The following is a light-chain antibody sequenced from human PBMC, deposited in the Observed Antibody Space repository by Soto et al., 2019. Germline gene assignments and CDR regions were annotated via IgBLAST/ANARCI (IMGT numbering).Light chain of an antibody. J-gene: IGKJ2*01. CDR1: QSINSE. CDR3: QQGHNWPLS. V-gene: IGKV3-15*01. CDR2: GAS. Sequence: EIVMTQSPATLSLSPGERAALSCRASQSINSELAWYQQKPGQPPRLLIYGASTRATGVPARFTGSESGSEFTLTISGLQSADFAVYYCQQGHNWPLSFGQGTRLAI.